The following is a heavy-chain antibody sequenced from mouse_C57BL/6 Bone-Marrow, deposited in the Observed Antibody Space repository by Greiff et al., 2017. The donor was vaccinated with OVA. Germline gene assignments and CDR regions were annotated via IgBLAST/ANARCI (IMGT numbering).Heavy chain of an antibody. D-gene: IGHD2-4*01. CDR3: ALYYDYAWFAY. V-gene: IGHV1-22*01. Sequence: EVHLVESGPELVKPGASVKMSCKASGYTFTDYNMHWVKQSHGKSLEWIGYINPNNGGTSYNQKFKGKATLTVNKSSSTAYMELRSLTSEDSAVYYCALYYDYAWFAYWGQGTLVTVSA. CDR1: GYTFTDYN. J-gene: IGHJ3*01. CDR2: INPNNGGT.